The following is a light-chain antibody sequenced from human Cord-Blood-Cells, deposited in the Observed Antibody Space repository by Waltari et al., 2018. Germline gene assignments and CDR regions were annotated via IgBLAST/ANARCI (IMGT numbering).Light chain of an antibody. J-gene: IGKJ4*01. V-gene: IGKV1-39*01. CDR1: QSISSY. CDR2: AAS. CDR3: QQSYSTPLT. Sequence: DIQMTQSPSSLSASVGDRVTITCRASQSISSYLNWYQQKPGKAPKLLIYAASSLQSGVPARFSRSGSVTECTLTISSLQSEDFATDYCQQSYSTPLTIGGGTKVEIK.